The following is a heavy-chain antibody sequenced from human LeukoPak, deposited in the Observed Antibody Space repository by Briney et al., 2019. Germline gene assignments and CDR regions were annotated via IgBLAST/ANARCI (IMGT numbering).Heavy chain of an antibody. CDR2: IYTTGKT. CDR1: GFTVSINY. J-gene: IGHJ4*02. V-gene: IGHV3-53*01. Sequence: GGSLRLSCAASGFTVSINYMSWVRQAPREGLEWVSVIYTTGKTYYADSVKGRFSISRDNSKNTVYLQMNSLRAEDMTVYYCAKVSPTGRAFDCWGQGTLVTVSS. CDR3: AKVSPTGRAFDC. D-gene: IGHD1-1*01.